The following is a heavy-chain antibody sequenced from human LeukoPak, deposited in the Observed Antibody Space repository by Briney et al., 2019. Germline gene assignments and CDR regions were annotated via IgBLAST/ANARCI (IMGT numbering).Heavy chain of an antibody. Sequence: SETLSLTCAVYGGSFSGYYWSWIRQPPGKGLEWIGEINHSGSTNYNPSLKSRVTISVDTSKNQFSLKLSSVTAADTAVYYCARGVSEDIVVVVAATPYYFDYWGQGTLVTVSS. V-gene: IGHV4-34*01. CDR3: ARGVSEDIVVVVAATPYYFDY. CDR1: GGSFSGYY. CDR2: INHSGST. J-gene: IGHJ4*02. D-gene: IGHD2-15*01.